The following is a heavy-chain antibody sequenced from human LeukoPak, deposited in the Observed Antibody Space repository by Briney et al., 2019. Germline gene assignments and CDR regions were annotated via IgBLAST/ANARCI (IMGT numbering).Heavy chain of an antibody. CDR1: GGSISSYY. CDR2: VSYSGST. D-gene: IGHD1-1*01. J-gene: IGHJ4*02. CDR3: VRHGTQKYVADY. V-gene: IGHV4-59*08. Sequence: PSETLSLTCTVSGGSISSYYWSWIPQPPGKGLEWIGYVSYSGSTNYNPSLKSRVTISVDTSKNQFSLKLSSVTAPDTAVYYCVRHGTQKYVADYWGQGTLVTVSS.